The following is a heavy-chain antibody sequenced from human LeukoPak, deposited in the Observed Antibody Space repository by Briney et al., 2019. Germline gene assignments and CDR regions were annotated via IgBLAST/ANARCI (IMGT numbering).Heavy chain of an antibody. Sequence: PSQTLSLTCTVSGGSISSGGYYWSWIRQHPAKGLEWIGYIYYSGTTYYNPSLKSRVSISLDTSKNQFSLNLSSVTAADTAVYYCARPGTVTTWNYWGQGTLVTVSS. CDR3: ARPGTVTTWNY. CDR2: IYYSGTT. D-gene: IGHD4-17*01. J-gene: IGHJ4*02. V-gene: IGHV4-31*03. CDR1: GGSISSGGYY.